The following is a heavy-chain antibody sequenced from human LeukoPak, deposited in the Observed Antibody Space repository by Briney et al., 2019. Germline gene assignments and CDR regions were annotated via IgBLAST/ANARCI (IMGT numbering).Heavy chain of an antibody. CDR1: GYSISSGYY. J-gene: IGHJ4*02. V-gene: IGHV4-38-2*02. CDR2: IYHSGST. D-gene: IGHD2-2*03. CDR3: AREVLDFDY. Sequence: SETLSLTCAVSGYSISSGYYWGWIRQPPGKGLEWIGSIYHSGSTYYNPPLKSRVTISVDTSKNQFSLKLSSVTAADTAVYYCAREVLDFDYWGQGTLVTVSS.